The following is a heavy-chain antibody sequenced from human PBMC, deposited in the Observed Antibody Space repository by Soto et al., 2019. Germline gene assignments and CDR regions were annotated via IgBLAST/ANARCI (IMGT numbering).Heavy chain of an antibody. J-gene: IGHJ6*02. CDR3: ATGRGVRGVIITTYYYYGLDV. D-gene: IGHD3-10*01. CDR2: INHSGST. Sequence: SETLSLTCAVYGGSFSGYYWSWIRQPPGKGLEWIGEINHSGSTNYNPSLKSRVTISIDTSKNQFSLKLSSVSAADTAVYYCATGRGVRGVIITTYYYYGLDVWGQGTTVTVSS. CDR1: GGSFSGYY. V-gene: IGHV4-34*01.